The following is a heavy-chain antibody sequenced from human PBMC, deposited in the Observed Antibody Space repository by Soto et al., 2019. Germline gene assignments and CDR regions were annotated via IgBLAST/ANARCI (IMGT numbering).Heavy chain of an antibody. D-gene: IGHD3-3*01. CDR3: TIFHSHGMDV. Sequence: QVQLAQSGAEVKKPGASVKISCKASGYNFIGYALHWVRQAPGQRPEWMGWINAANGDTKYSQKFQGRVTVTAETSASKGYLEMTSLKSDDTAVYYCTIFHSHGMDVWGQGTTVTVSS. CDR1: GYNFIGYA. J-gene: IGHJ6*02. V-gene: IGHV1-3*01. CDR2: INAANGDT.